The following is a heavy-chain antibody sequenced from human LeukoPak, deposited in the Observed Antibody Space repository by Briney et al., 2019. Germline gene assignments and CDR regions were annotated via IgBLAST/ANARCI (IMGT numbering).Heavy chain of an antibody. V-gene: IGHV3-48*03. CDR3: AREAVVISTLMVYYGIAV. CDR2: ISSSGSTI. J-gene: IGHJ6*02. Sequence: GGSLRLSCAASGFTFSSYEMSWVRQAPGKGLEWVSYISSSGSTIYYADSVKGRFTISRDNAKNSLYLQMNSLRAEDTAVYYCAREAVVISTLMVYYGIAVWGQGTTVTVSS. D-gene: IGHD3-22*01. CDR1: GFTFSSYE.